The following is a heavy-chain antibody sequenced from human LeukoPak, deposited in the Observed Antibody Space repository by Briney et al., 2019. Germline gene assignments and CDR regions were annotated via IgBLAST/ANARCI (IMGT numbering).Heavy chain of an antibody. V-gene: IGHV4-30-2*01. CDR3: ARIGDTAMVNWFDP. CDR2: IYHSGST. D-gene: IGHD5-18*01. CDR1: GGSISSGGYY. Sequence: SETLSLTCTVSGGSISSGGYYWSWIRQPPGKGLEWIGYIYHSGSTYYNPSLKSRVTISVDRSKNQFSLKLSSVTAADTAVYYCARIGDTAMVNWFDPWGQGTLVTVSS. J-gene: IGHJ5*02.